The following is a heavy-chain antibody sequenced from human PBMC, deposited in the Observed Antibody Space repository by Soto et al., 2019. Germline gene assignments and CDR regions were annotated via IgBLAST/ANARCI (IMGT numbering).Heavy chain of an antibody. V-gene: IGHV3-33*01. CDR3: ARGEQLV. D-gene: IGHD6-6*01. CDR1: GFTCSSYG. J-gene: IGHJ4*02. Sequence: QVQLVESGGGVVQPGRSLRLSCAASGFTCSSYGMHWVRQAPGKGLEWVAVIWYDGSNKYYADSVKGRFTISRDNSKNTLYLKMNSLRAEDTAVYYCARGEQLVWGQGTLVTVSS. CDR2: IWYDGSNK.